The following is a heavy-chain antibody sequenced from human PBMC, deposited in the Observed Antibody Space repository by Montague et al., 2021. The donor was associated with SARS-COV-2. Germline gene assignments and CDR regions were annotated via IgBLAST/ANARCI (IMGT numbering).Heavy chain of an antibody. CDR1: GFTFSDYA. V-gene: IGHV3-30*04. CDR3: ASDLSIYDGSAYYFQLDY. D-gene: IGHD3-22*01. Sequence: SLRLSCAASGFTFSDYAMHWVRQAPGKGLEWVAVISYDGSNKYYSDSVKGRFTISRDNSKNTLYLQMNSLRAEDTAVYYCASDLSIYDGSAYYFQLDYWGQGTLVTVSS. CDR2: ISYDGSNK. J-gene: IGHJ4*02.